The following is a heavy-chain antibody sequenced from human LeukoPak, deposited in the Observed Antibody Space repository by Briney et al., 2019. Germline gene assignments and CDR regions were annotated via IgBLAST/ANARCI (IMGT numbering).Heavy chain of an antibody. D-gene: IGHD3-10*01. CDR3: ASGQEKDDYGSDK. J-gene: IGHJ4*02. Sequence: GVSLRLSCAASGFTFSSYAMHWVRQAPGKGLEWVADISYDGSNKYYADSVKGRFTISIDNSKHTLYLQMNSLTAEDTAVYYCASGQEKDDYGSDKWGQGTLVTVSS. CDR2: ISYDGSNK. CDR1: GFTFSSYA. V-gene: IGHV3-30-3*01.